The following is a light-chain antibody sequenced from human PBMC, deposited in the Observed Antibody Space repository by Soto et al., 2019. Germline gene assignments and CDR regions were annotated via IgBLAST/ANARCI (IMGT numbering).Light chain of an antibody. J-gene: IGKJ4*01. V-gene: IGKV1-8*01. Sequence: AIRMTQSPSSFSASTGDRVTITCRASQGISSYLAWYQQKPGKAPELLIYATSTLQSGVPSRFNGSGSGTDVPLTISRLQSEDFATYYCQQYYSYPPTFGGGTKVEIK. CDR1: QGISSY. CDR3: QQYYSYPPT. CDR2: ATS.